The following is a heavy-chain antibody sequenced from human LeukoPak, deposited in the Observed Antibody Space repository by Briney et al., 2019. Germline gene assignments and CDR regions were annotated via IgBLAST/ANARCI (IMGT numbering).Heavy chain of an antibody. D-gene: IGHD3-22*01. J-gene: IGHJ3*02. Sequence: TLSLTCTVSGGSISSYYWSWIRQPPGKGLEWLALIYWDDDKRYSPSLKSRLTITKDTSKNQVVLTMTNMDPVDTATYYCAHVKYYYDSSGYPTNAFDIWGQGTMVTVSS. CDR1: GGSISSYYW. CDR2: IYWDDDK. CDR3: AHVKYYYDSSGYPTNAFDI. V-gene: IGHV2-5*08.